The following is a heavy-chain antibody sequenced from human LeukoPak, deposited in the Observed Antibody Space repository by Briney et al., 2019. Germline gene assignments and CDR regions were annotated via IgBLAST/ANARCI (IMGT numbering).Heavy chain of an antibody. J-gene: IGHJ3*02. V-gene: IGHV3-53*01. D-gene: IGHD2-21*02. CDR1: GGSISSYY. Sequence: ETLSLTCTVSGGSISSYYWSWVRQAPGKGLEWVSFIYSGTTHYSDSVKGRFTISRDNSKNTLYLQMNSLRAEDTAVYYCARVYSVVVTFPGAFDIWGQGTMVTVSS. CDR3: ARVYSVVVTFPGAFDI. CDR2: IYSGTT.